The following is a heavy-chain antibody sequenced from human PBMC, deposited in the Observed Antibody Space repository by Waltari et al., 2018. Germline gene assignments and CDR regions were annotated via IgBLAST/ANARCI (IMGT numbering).Heavy chain of an antibody. CDR3: AKGLGVTNNDGFHV. D-gene: IGHD4-17*01. J-gene: IGHJ3*01. Sequence: VHLVESGGGFVQPGGSLRLSCAASGFTFSAYGLHWVRQAPGKGLEWLASILSDGSKKYFADSVKGRFTISRDNSKNTLYLQMNSLRAEDTAVYYCAKGLGVTNNDGFHVWGQGTMVTVSS. CDR1: GFTFSAYG. V-gene: IGHV3-30*02. CDR2: ILSDGSKK.